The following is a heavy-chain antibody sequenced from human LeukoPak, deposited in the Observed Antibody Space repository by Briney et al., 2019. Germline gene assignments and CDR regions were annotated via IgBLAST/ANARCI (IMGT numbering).Heavy chain of an antibody. D-gene: IGHD5-12*01. CDR3: TRDLTSGYGGEAYYFDY. CDR2: IRSKAYGGTT. V-gene: IGHV3-49*03. CDR1: GFTFGDYA. Sequence: GGSLRLSCTASGFTFGDYAMSWFRQAPGKGLEWVGLIRSKAYGGTTEYAASVKGRFTISRDDSKSIAYLQMNSLKTEDTAVYYCTRDLTSGYGGEAYYFDYWGQGTLVTVSS. J-gene: IGHJ4*02.